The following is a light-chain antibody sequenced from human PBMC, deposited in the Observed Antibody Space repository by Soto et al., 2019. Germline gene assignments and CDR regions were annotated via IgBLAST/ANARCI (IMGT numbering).Light chain of an antibody. CDR3: RQYGRSPYT. Sequence: EIVLTQSPGTLSLSPGERATLSCRASQSFSSSYLAWYQQKPGQAPRLLIYGASSRATGIPDRFSGSGSGTDFTLTISRLEPEDFAVYYCRQYGRSPYTFGLGT. J-gene: IGKJ2*01. CDR1: QSFSSSY. CDR2: GAS. V-gene: IGKV3-20*01.